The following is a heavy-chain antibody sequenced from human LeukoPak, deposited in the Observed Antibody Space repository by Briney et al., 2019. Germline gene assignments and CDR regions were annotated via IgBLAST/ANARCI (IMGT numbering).Heavy chain of an antibody. D-gene: IGHD3-22*01. CDR1: GYTFTGYY. V-gene: IGHV1-2*02. J-gene: IGHJ4*02. Sequence: ASVKVSCKASGYTFTGYYIHWVRQAPGQGLEWMGWISPTSGGTNYAQKFQGRATMTRDTSISTAYMELSRLKSDDTAVYYCARVGNYYDSSGYLDYWGQGTLVTVSS. CDR2: ISPTSGGT. CDR3: ARVGNYYDSSGYLDY.